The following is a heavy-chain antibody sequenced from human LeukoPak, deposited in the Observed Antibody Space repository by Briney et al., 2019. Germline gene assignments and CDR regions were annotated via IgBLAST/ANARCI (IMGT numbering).Heavy chain of an antibody. Sequence: GGSLRLSCAASGFTFSSYAMSWVRQAPGKGLEWVSAISGSGGSTYYADSVKGRFTISRDNSKNTLYLQMNSLRAEDTAVYYCAKGGMGMVRGKIGYFDYWGQGTLVTVSS. D-gene: IGHD3-10*01. V-gene: IGHV3-23*01. CDR2: ISGSGGST. CDR1: GFTFSSYA. CDR3: AKGGMGMVRGKIGYFDY. J-gene: IGHJ4*02.